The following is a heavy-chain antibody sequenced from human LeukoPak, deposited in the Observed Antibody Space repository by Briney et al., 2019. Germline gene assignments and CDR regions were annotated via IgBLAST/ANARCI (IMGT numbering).Heavy chain of an antibody. D-gene: IGHD3-10*01. CDR3: ARDSYYYGSGSYYVYMDV. CDR1: GYTFTGYY. J-gene: IGHJ6*03. Sequence: GASVKVSCKASGYTFTGYYMHWVRQAPGQGLEWMGWINPNSGGTNYAQKFQGRVTMTRDTSISTAYMELSRLRSDDTAVYYCARDSYYYGSGSYYVYMDVWGKGTTVTVSS. V-gene: IGHV1-2*02. CDR2: INPNSGGT.